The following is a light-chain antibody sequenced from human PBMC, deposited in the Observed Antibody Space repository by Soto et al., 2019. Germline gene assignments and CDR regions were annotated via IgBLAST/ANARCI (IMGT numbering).Light chain of an antibody. Sequence: DIQMTQSPSSLSASVGDRVTITCRPSQSISTFLNWYQQKPGTAPKLLMHATSILQSGVPSRFSGSGSGTEFNLTISSLQPEDFATYYCQQSYSSTWTFGQGTKVEIK. CDR3: QQSYSSTWT. CDR1: QSISTF. CDR2: ATS. J-gene: IGKJ1*01. V-gene: IGKV1-39*01.